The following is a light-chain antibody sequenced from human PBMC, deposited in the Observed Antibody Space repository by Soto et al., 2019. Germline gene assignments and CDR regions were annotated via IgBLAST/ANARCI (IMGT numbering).Light chain of an antibody. Sequence: SYELTQPPSVSVAPGQTAMITCGGNNIGNKSVHWYHQRPGQAPVLVVYDDDDRPSGIPERFSGSNSGNTATLTISRVEAGDEADYFCQVWYSSRDPWVFGGGTKLTVL. CDR1: NIGNKS. V-gene: IGLV3-21*02. CDR3: QVWYSSRDPWV. CDR2: DDD. J-gene: IGLJ3*02.